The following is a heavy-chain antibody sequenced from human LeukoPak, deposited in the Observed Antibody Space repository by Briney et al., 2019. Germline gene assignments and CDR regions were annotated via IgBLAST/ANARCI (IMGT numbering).Heavy chain of an antibody. D-gene: IGHD6-13*01. Sequence: SETLSLTCTVSGGSISSYYWSWIRQPPGKGLEWIGSIYYSGSTYYNPSLKSRVTISVDTSKNQFSLKLSSATAADTAVYYCARLALYSSSWYYFDYWGQGTLVTVSS. CDR2: IYYSGST. J-gene: IGHJ4*02. CDR3: ARLALYSSSWYYFDY. V-gene: IGHV4-39*01. CDR1: GGSISSYY.